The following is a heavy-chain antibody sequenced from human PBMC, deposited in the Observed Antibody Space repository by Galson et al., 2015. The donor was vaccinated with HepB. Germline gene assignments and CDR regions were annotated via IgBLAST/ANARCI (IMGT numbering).Heavy chain of an antibody. CDR2: ISYDGNNQ. V-gene: IGHV3-30-3*01. Sequence: SLRLSCAASGFTLTDFAMYWVRQAPGKGLEWVAFISYDGNNQYYADSVRGRFTISRDVAKNTLYLRMNSLRIEDTALYYCARDPDDTDGYYLTFEYWGQGALITVSS. J-gene: IGHJ4*02. D-gene: IGHD3-22*01. CDR1: GFTLTDFA. CDR3: ARDPDDTDGYYLTFEY.